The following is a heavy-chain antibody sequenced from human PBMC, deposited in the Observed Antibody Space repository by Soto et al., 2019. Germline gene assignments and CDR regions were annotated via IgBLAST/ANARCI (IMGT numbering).Heavy chain of an antibody. Sequence: PSETLSLTCSVSGGFISGSSWWSWIRQSPGKGLEWIGEIYHSGSTNYNPSLKSRVSISVDTSKNQFSLEIYSVTASDTAIYYCARDPGRAVALDWGEGTLVTVSS. J-gene: IGHJ4*02. CDR1: GGFISGSSW. CDR3: ARDPGRAVALD. D-gene: IGHD6-19*01. CDR2: IYHSGST. V-gene: IGHV4-4*02.